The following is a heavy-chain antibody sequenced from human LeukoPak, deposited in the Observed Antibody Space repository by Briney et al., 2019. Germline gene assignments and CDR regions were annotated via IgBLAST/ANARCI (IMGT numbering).Heavy chain of an antibody. CDR1: GFTLSSYW. CDR3: AREDPRTGYWFFDL. Sequence: GGSLRLSCAASGFTLSSYWMHWVRQAPGKGLVWVSRMNSDGSSRTYADSAKGRFTISRDNGKNTLYLQMNSLRAEDTAVYYCAREDPRTGYWFFDLWGRGPPVTVSS. V-gene: IGHV3-74*01. CDR2: MNSDGSSR. J-gene: IGHJ2*01.